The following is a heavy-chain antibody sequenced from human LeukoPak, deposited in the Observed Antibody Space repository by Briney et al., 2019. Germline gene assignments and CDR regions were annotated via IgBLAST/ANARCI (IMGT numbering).Heavy chain of an antibody. D-gene: IGHD1-26*01. V-gene: IGHV1-69*13. CDR2: IIPIFGTA. CDR3: ASGLVGATTGSY. CDR1: GGTFSSYA. Sequence: GASVTVSCKASGGTFSSYAISWVRQAPGQGLEWMGGIIPIFGTANYAQKFQGRVTITADESTSTAYMELSSLRSEDTAVYYCASGLVGATTGSYWGQGTLVTVSS. J-gene: IGHJ4*02.